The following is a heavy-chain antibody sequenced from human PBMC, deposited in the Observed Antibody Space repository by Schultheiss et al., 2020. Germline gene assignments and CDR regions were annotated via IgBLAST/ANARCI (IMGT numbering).Heavy chain of an antibody. D-gene: IGHD6-19*01. CDR3: ARGGWPNYFDY. CDR2: IYHSGST. Sequence: SETLSLTCTISGGSISSTHWWSWVRQPPGKGLEWIGEIYHSGSTNYNPSLKSRVTISVDTSKNQFSLKLSSVTAADTAVYYCARGGWPNYFDYWGQGTLVTVSS. J-gene: IGHJ4*02. CDR1: GGSISSTHW. V-gene: IGHV4-4*02.